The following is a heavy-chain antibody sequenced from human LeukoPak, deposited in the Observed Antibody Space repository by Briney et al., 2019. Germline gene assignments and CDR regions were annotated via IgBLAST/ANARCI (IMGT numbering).Heavy chain of an antibody. D-gene: IGHD3-16*01. CDR2: IIPIFGTA. CDR1: GGTFSSYA. CDR3: ARDPTPGDSGYYYYMDV. J-gene: IGHJ6*03. Sequence: SVKVSCKASGGTFSSYAISWVRQAPGQGLEWMGGIIPIFGTANYAQKFQGRVTITTDESTSTAYMELSSLRSEDMAVYYCARDPTPGDSGYYYYMDVWGKGTTVTVSS. V-gene: IGHV1-69*05.